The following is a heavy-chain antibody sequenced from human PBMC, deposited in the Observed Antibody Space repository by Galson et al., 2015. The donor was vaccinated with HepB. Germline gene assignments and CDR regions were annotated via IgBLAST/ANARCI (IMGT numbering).Heavy chain of an antibody. CDR3: PCFFGSGSFFMDV. V-gene: IGHV4-34*01. J-gene: IGHJ6*02. Sequence: ETLSLTCAVYGASFTDYYWNWIRQPPGKGPEWIGEINHGGIPKYNPSLKSRVTISIDTSKKQFSLTLNSVTAADTAVYYCPCFFGSGSFFMDVWGQGTAVTVSS. D-gene: IGHD3-10*01. CDR2: INHGGIP. CDR1: GASFTDYY.